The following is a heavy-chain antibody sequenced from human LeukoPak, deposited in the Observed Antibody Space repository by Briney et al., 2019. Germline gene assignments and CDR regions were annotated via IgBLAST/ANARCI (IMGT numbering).Heavy chain of an antibody. Sequence: PGGSLRLSCAASGFTFSNAWVSWVRQAPGKGLEWVGRIKSKTDGGTTDYAAPVKGRFTISRDDSKNTLYLQMNSLKTEDTAVYYCTAAPIPGGYSVDHWGQGTLVTVSS. CDR1: GFTFSNAW. D-gene: IGHD5-12*01. J-gene: IGHJ4*02. CDR3: TAAPIPGGYSVDH. CDR2: IKSKTDGGTT. V-gene: IGHV3-15*01.